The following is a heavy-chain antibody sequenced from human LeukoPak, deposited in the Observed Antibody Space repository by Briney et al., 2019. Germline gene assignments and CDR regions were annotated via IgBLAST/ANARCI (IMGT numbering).Heavy chain of an antibody. CDR1: GGSVSSGSYY. CDR3: ARGWGNWSDEQIFEDY. V-gene: IGHV4-61*01. J-gene: IGHJ4*02. Sequence: SETLSLTCTVSGGSVSSGSYYWSWIRQPPGKGLEWIGYIYYSGSTNYNPSLKSRVTISVDTSKNQFSLKLSSVTAADTAVYYCARGWGNWSDEQIFEDYWGQGTLVTVSS. D-gene: IGHD1-1*01. CDR2: IYYSGST.